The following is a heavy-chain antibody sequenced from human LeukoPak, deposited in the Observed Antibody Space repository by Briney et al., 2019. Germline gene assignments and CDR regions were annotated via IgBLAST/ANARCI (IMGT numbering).Heavy chain of an antibody. D-gene: IGHD4-17*01. V-gene: IGHV3-9*01. CDR3: AKEIRYGDSFVFDY. CDR1: GFTFDDYA. J-gene: IGHJ4*02. CDR2: ISWNSGSI. Sequence: GGSLRLSCAASGFTFDDYAMHGVRQAPGKGLEWVSGISWNSGSIGYADSVKGRFTISRDNAKNSLYLQMNSLRAEDTALYYCAKEIRYGDSFVFDYWGQGTLVTVSS.